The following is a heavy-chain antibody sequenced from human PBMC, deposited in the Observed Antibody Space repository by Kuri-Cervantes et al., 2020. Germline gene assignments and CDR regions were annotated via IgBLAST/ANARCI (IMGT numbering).Heavy chain of an antibody. V-gene: IGHV4-59*12. CDR2: IYDTGAT. Sequence: GSLGLSCTVSSDSITNFYFNWIRQAPGKGLEWIGYIYDTGATNYNPSLKSRVTMSVDTSKNQFSLKMSSVTAADTAIYYCARGSVGQDALDHWGQGTLVTVSS. CDR1: SDSITNFY. D-gene: IGHD1-26*01. J-gene: IGHJ4*02. CDR3: ARGSVGQDALDH.